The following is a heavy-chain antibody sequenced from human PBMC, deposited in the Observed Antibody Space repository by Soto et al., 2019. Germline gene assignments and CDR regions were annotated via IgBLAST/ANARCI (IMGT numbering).Heavy chain of an antibody. Sequence: EVQLVESGGGLIQPGGSLRLSCAASGFTVSSNYMSWVRQAPGKGLEWVSVIYSGGSTYYAGSVKGRFTISRDNSKNTLYLQMNSLRAEDTAVYYCARDGYYDCWSGYRVDGMDVWGQGTTVTVSS. V-gene: IGHV3-53*01. J-gene: IGHJ6*02. CDR3: ARDGYYDCWSGYRVDGMDV. CDR1: GFTVSSNY. D-gene: IGHD3-3*01. CDR2: IYSGGST.